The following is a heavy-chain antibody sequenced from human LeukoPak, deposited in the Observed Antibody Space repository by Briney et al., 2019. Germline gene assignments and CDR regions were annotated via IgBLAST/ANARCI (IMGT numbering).Heavy chain of an antibody. V-gene: IGHV3-23*01. J-gene: IGHJ4*02. CDR1: GFTFSSYG. CDR3: AKDPIFYYDSSAPWNYFDY. Sequence: GGSLRLSCAASGFTFSSYGMSWVRQAPGKGLEWVSAISGSGGSTYYADSVKGRFTISRDNSKNTLYLQMNSLRAEDTAVYYCAKDPIFYYDSSAPWNYFDYWGRGTLVTVPS. CDR2: ISGSGGST. D-gene: IGHD3-22*01.